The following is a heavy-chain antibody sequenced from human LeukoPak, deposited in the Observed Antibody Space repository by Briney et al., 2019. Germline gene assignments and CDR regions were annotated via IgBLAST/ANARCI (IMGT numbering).Heavy chain of an antibody. CDR2: ISYDGSNK. V-gene: IGHV3-30*03. J-gene: IGHJ6*02. Sequence: PGGSLRLSCAASGFTFSSYGMHWVRQAPGKGLEWVAVISYDGSNKYYADSVKGRFTISRDNSKNTLYLQMNSLRAEDTAVYYCARDAYYDFWSGYYTKEYYYGMDVWGQGTTVTVSS. D-gene: IGHD3-3*01. CDR3: ARDAYYDFWSGYYTKEYYYGMDV. CDR1: GFTFSSYG.